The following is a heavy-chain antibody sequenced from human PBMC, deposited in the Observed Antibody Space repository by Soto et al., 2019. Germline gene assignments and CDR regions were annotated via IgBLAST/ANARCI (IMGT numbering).Heavy chain of an antibody. D-gene: IGHD3-9*01. J-gene: IGHJ6*03. CDR3: ARRTGDHDILTGYYDYYMDV. V-gene: IGHV5-51*03. CDR1: GYIFTTSW. Sequence: EVQLVQSGAEVKKPGESLKISCKGSGYIFTTSWIAWVRQMPGKGLEWMGIIYPGDSHTRYSPSFQGQVTISADKSISTAYLQWSSLKASDTAIYYCARRTGDHDILTGYYDYYMDVWGKGTTVTVSS. CDR2: IYPGDSHT.